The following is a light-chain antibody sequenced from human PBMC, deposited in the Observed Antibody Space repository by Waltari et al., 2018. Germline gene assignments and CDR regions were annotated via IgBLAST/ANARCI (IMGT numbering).Light chain of an antibody. V-gene: IGLV2-8*01. CDR1: SSHAGGYYN. CDR2: EVS. J-gene: IGLJ2*01. Sequence: QSALTQPPSPSGPPGQSATITCTRTSSHAGGYYNVSWYQQHPGKAPNLMIYEVSKRPSGVPDRFSGSKSGNTASLTVSGLQAEDEADYYCSSYAGSNNLVFGGGTKLTVL. CDR3: SSYAGSNNLV.